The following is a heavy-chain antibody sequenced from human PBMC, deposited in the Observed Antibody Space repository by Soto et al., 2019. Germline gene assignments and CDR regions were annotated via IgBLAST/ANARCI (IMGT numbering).Heavy chain of an antibody. CDR1: GGSITSANYY. Sequence: QVQLQESGPGLVKPSQTLSLSCSISGGSITSANYYWTWIRLFPGKGLVWIGYIYSSGTTHYNPSLKGRATISLDTTNNQFSLEVKSATAADTAVYYCARMGLHLGELSRNWFDPWGQGSLVTVSS. CDR3: ARMGLHLGELSRNWFDP. D-gene: IGHD3-16*02. CDR2: IYSSGTT. J-gene: IGHJ5*02. V-gene: IGHV4-31*03.